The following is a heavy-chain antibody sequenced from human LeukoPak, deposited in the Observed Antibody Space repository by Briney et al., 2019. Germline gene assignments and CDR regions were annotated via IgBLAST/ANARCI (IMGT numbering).Heavy chain of an antibody. J-gene: IGHJ4*02. D-gene: IGHD3-22*01. V-gene: IGHV1-46*01. CDR2: INPSGGST. CDR3: ARVPSTYYDSSGYRDY. CDR1: GYTFTSYY. Sequence: GASVKVSCKASGYTFTSYYMHWVRHAPGQGLERMGIINPSGGSTSYAQKFQGRVTMTRDTSTSTVYMELSSLRSEDTAVYYCARVPSTYYDSSGYRDYWRQGTLVTVSS.